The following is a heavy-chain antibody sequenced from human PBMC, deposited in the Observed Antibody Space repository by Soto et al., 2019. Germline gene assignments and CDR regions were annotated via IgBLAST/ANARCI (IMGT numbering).Heavy chain of an antibody. V-gene: IGHV3-48*02. J-gene: IGHJ4*02. CDR1: GGTFSSYS. D-gene: IGHD1-26*01. Sequence: PGGSLRLSCAASGGTFSSYSMNWVRQAPGKGLEWVAYISSHSSTMYYADSVKGRFTISRDNARNSLFLQMNSLRDEDTAVYYCARDPREWEQRLFDFWGQGTLVTVSS. CDR3: ARDPREWEQRLFDF. CDR2: ISSHSSTM.